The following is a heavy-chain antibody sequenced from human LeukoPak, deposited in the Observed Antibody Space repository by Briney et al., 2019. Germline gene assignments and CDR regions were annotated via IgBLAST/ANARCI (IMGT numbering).Heavy chain of an antibody. CDR1: GGSFSGYY. J-gene: IGHJ4*02. CDR2: INHSGST. CDR3: ARLVPKGVSDY. Sequence: PSETLSLTCAVYGGSFSGYYWSWIRQPPGKGLEWIGEINHSGSTNYNPSLKSRVTISVDTSKNQFSLKLSSVTAADTAVYYCARLVPKGVSDYWGQGTLVTVSS. V-gene: IGHV4-34*01. D-gene: IGHD6-6*01.